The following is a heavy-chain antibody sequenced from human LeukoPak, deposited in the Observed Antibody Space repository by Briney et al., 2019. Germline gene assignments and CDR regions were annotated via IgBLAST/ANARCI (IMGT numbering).Heavy chain of an antibody. V-gene: IGHV4-59*01. J-gene: IGHJ4*02. CDR1: GGSISSYY. Sequence: SSETLSLTCTISGGSISSYYWSWIRQPPGKGLEWIGYIYYSGSTNYNPSLKSRVTISVDTSKNQFSLKLSSVTAADTAVYYCACYTVTGYFDYWGQGTLVTVSS. CDR2: IYYSGST. CDR3: ACYTVTGYFDY. D-gene: IGHD4-17*01.